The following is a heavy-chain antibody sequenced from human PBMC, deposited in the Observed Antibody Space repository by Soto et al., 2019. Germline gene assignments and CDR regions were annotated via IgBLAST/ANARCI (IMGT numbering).Heavy chain of an antibody. CDR2: ISGSGGST. J-gene: IGHJ6*02. V-gene: IGHV3-23*01. D-gene: IGHD5-18*01. CDR1: GFTFSSYA. CDR3: AKVLTAMAYYYYYGMDV. Sequence: GGSLRLSCAASGFTFSSYAMSWVRQAPGKGLEWVSAISGSGGSTYYADSVKGRFTISRDNSKNTLYLQMNSLRAEDTAVYYCAKVLTAMAYYYYYGMDVWGQGTTVTVSS.